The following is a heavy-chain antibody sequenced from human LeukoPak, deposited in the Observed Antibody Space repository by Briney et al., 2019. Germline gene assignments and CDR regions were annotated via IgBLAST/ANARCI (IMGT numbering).Heavy chain of an antibody. CDR2: INPNSGGT. CDR1: GYTFTGYH. V-gene: IGHV1-2*02. J-gene: IGHJ6*03. CDR3: ARALAAADLYYYYMDV. D-gene: IGHD6-13*01. Sequence: GASVKVSCKASGYTFTGYHIHWVRQAPGQGLEWMGWINPNSGGTNYAQKFQGRVTMTRDTSISTAYMELSRLRSDDTAVYYCARALAAADLYYYYMDVWGKGTTVTVSS.